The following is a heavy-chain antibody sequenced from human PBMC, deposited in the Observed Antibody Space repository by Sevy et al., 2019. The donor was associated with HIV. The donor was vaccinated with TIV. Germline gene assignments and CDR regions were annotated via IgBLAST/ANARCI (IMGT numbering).Heavy chain of an antibody. D-gene: IGHD2-2*01. V-gene: IGHV3-30*04. CDR1: GFTFSSYA. J-gene: IGHJ6*02. CDR3: ARGDCSSTSCYSYYYGMDV. CDR2: ISYDGSNK. Sequence: GGSLTLSCAASGFTFSSYAMHWVRQAPGKGLEWVAVISYDGSNKYYADSVKGRFTISRDNSKNTLYLQMNSLRAEDTAVYYCARGDCSSTSCYSYYYGMDVWGQGTTVTVSS.